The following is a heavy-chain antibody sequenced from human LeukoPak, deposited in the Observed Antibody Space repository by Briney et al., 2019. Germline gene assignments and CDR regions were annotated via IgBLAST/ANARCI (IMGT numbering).Heavy chain of an antibody. Sequence: ASVKVSCKASGYTFTGYYMHWVRQAPGQGLEWMGWINPNSGGTNYAQKFQGRVTMTRDTSISTAYMELSRLRSDDTAVYYCARAGDRDYYYYMDVWGKGTTVTVSS. V-gene: IGHV1-2*02. J-gene: IGHJ6*03. D-gene: IGHD3-10*01. CDR2: INPNSGGT. CDR1: GYTFTGYY. CDR3: ARAGDRDYYYYMDV.